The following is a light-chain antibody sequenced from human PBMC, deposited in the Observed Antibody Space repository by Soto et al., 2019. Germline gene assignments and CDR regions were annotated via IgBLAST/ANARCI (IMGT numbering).Light chain of an antibody. CDR3: SSPTSSSTLDV. CDR2: EVH. V-gene: IGLV2-14*01. Sequence: QSALTQPASVSGSPGQSITISCTGSSSDVGAYKYVSWYQQHPGKAPKLIIYEVHNRPSGVSNQFSGSKSDNTASLTISGLQAEDEADYYCSSPTSSSTLDVFGTGTKVTVL. CDR1: SSDVGAYKY. J-gene: IGLJ1*01.